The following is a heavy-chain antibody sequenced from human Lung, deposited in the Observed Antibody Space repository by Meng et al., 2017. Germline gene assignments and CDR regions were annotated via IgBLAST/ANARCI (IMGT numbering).Heavy chain of an antibody. Sequence: LRGGGEELLRPSGTLAPTCVVSGGSFSVYYWSWTRQPPGKGLEWIGEINHSGSTNYNPSLESRATISVDTSQNNLSLKLSSVTAADSAVYYCARGPTTMAHDFDYWGQGTLVTVSS. J-gene: IGHJ4*02. CDR1: GGSFSVYY. D-gene: IGHD4-11*01. CDR2: INHSGST. CDR3: ARGPTTMAHDFDY. V-gene: IGHV4-34*01.